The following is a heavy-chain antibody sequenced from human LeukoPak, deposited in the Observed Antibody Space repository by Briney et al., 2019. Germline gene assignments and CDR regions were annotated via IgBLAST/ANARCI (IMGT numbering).Heavy chain of an antibody. CDR3: ARTGTHYYYYMDV. J-gene: IGHJ6*03. CDR2: IYYSGST. D-gene: IGHD3-10*01. V-gene: IGHV4-39*07. CDR1: GGSISSSSYY. Sequence: SETLSLTCTVSGGSISSSSYYWGWIRKPPGKGLEWIGSIYYSGSTYYNPSLKSRVTISVDTSKNQFSLKLSSVTAADTAVYYCARTGTHYYYYMDVWGKGTTVTVSS.